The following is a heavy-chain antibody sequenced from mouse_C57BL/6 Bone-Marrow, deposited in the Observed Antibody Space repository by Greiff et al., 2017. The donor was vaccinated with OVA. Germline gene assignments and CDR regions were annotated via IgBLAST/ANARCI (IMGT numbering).Heavy chain of an antibody. Sequence: QVQLQQSGADLAKPGASVKLSCKASGYTFTSYWMHWVKQRPGQGLEWIGYINPSSGYTKYNQKFKDKAPLTADKSSSTAYMQLSILTYEDSAVYYCARCEYDPWFAYWGQGTLVTVSA. D-gene: IGHD2-4*01. J-gene: IGHJ3*01. CDR1: GYTFTSYW. CDR2: INPSSGYT. CDR3: ARCEYDPWFAY. V-gene: IGHV1-7*01.